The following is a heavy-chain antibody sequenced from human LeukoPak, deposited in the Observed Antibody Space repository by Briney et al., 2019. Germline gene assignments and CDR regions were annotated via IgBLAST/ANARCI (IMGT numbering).Heavy chain of an antibody. CDR1: GFTFSSYG. D-gene: IGHD3-22*01. Sequence: GRSLRLSCAASGFTFSSYGMHWVRQAPGKGQEWVAVICYDGSNKYYADSVKGRFTISRDNSKNTLYLQMNSLRAEDTAVYYCAKDRHYYDSSGYYYWGQGTLVTVSS. J-gene: IGHJ4*02. CDR2: ICYDGSNK. V-gene: IGHV3-33*06. CDR3: AKDRHYYDSSGYYY.